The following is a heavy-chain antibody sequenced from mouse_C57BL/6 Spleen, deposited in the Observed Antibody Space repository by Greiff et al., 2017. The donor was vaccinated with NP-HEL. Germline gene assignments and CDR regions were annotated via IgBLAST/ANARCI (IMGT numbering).Heavy chain of an antibody. Sequence: EVKLQESGPGLVKPSQSLSLTCSVTGYSITSGYYWNWIRQFPGNKLEWMGYISYDGSNNYNPSLKNRISITRDTSKNQFFLKLNSVTTEDTATYYCAKKADGYYDYWGQGTTLTVSS. CDR1: GYSITSGYY. J-gene: IGHJ2*01. CDR3: AKKADGYYDY. D-gene: IGHD2-3*01. CDR2: ISYDGSN. V-gene: IGHV3-6*01.